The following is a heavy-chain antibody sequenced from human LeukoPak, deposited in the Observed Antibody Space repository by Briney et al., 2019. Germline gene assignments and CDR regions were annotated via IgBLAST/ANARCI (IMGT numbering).Heavy chain of an antibody. CDR1: GYTFTDYY. V-gene: IGHV1-2*02. CDR2: INAERGGT. D-gene: IGHD4-23*01. J-gene: IGHJ4*02. CDR3: ARWDYGGIFPFYY. Sequence: GGSVRVSCKPSGYTFTDYYMHWVRQAPGQGLEWMGWINAERGGTNYAQTVQGRVTITRDTSIISAYMDLSTLRSDDTAVYYCARWDYGGIFPFYYCGQGTLVTVSS.